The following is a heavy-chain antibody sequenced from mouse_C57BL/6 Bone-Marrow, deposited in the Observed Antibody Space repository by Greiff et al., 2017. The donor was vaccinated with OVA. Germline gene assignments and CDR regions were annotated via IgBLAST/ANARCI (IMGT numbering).Heavy chain of an antibody. CDR2: IWSGGST. D-gene: IGHD2-4*01. CDR3: ARNLGYYDYTWFAY. Sequence: VQRVESGPGLVPPSQSLSITCTVSGFSLTSYGVHWVRPSPGKGLEWLGVIWSGGSTDYNAAFISRLSLSKDNSKSQVFFKMNSLQADDTAIYYCARNLGYYDYTWFAYWGQGTLVTVSA. CDR1: GFSLTSYG. V-gene: IGHV2-2*01. J-gene: IGHJ3*01.